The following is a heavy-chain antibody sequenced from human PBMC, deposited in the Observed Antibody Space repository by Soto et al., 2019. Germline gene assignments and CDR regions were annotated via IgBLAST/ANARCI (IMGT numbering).Heavy chain of an antibody. CDR1: GYTLTELS. D-gene: IGHD1-1*01. CDR2: FDPEDGET. J-gene: IGHJ5*02. Sequence: RASVKVSCKVSGYTLTELSMHWVRQAPGKGLEWMGGFDPEDGETIYAQKFQGRVTMTEDTSTDTAYMELSSLRSEDTAVYYCATDRDGYNYNWFDPWGQGTMVTVYS. V-gene: IGHV1-24*01. CDR3: ATDRDGYNYNWFDP.